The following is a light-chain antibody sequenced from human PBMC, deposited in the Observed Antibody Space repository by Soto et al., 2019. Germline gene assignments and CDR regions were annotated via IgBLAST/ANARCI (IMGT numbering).Light chain of an antibody. Sequence: EIVLPQSPATMSLSQGGRATLSCRASQSVSSYLAWYQQKPGQAPRVLIYDASNRATGIPARFSGSGSGTDFTLTISSLEPEDFAVYYWYLRSNWTPYTFGQGTKLELK. V-gene: IGKV3-11*01. CDR1: QSVSSY. CDR3: YLRSNWTPYT. J-gene: IGKJ2*01. CDR2: DAS.